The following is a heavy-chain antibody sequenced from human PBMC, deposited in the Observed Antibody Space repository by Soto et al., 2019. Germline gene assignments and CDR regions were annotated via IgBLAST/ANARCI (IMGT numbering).Heavy chain of an antibody. D-gene: IGHD5-18*01. CDR3: AKGWDRYSYGLFFPVGA. CDR1: GFTFSSYA. J-gene: IGHJ5*02. CDR2: ISGSGGST. Sequence: LRLSCAASGFTFSSYAMSWVRQAPGKGLEWVSAISGSGGSTYYADSVKGRFTISRDNSKNTLYLQMNSLRAEDTAVYYCAKGWDRYSYGLFFPVGAWGQGTQVTVSS. V-gene: IGHV3-23*01.